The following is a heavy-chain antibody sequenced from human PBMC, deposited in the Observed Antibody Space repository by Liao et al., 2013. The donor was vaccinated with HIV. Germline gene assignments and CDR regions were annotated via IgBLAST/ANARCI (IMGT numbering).Heavy chain of an antibody. CDR1: GGSISGKTNY. Sequence: QLQLQESGPGLVRPSETLSLACNVSGGSISGKTNYWGWIRQPPEKGLEWIGSIYYSGDTYSNPSLSSRVTISLDTSKNHFSLKVDSVTAADTGVYYCARGDNGFWSGSHYYFYYMDVWGKGTTVTVSS. CDR2: IYYSGDT. J-gene: IGHJ6*03. CDR3: ARGDNGFWSGSHYYFYYMDV. V-gene: IGHV4-39*02. D-gene: IGHD3-3*01.